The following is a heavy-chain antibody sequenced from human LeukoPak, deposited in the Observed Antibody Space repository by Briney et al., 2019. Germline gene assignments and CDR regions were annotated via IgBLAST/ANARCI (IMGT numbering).Heavy chain of an antibody. D-gene: IGHD2-15*01. V-gene: IGHV3-7*04. CDR1: GFTFSIYW. CDR3: ARYCSIGSCFDY. Sequence: AGGSLRLSCAASGFTFSIYWMSWVRQAPGKGLEWVANINQDGSEEYYVDSLKGRFTISRDNAKNSLYLQMNSLRADDTAVYYCARYCSIGSCFDYWGQGTLVTVSS. CDR2: INQDGSEE. J-gene: IGHJ4*01.